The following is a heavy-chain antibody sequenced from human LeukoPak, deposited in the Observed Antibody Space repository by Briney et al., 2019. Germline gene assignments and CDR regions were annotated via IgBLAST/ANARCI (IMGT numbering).Heavy chain of an antibody. CDR1: GGTFSSYA. CDR3: AGGTIFGVVIISFDY. J-gene: IGHJ4*02. CDR2: IIPIFGTA. V-gene: IGHV1-69*13. Sequence: SVKVSCKASGGTFSSYAISWVRQAPGQGLEWMGGIIPIFGTANYAQKFQGRVTITADESTSTAYMELSSLRSEGTAVYYCAGGTIFGVVIISFDYWGQGTLVTVSS. D-gene: IGHD3-3*01.